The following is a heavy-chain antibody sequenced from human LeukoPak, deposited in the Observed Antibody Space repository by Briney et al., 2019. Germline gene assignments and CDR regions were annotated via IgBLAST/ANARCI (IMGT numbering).Heavy chain of an antibody. CDR1: ASSFTSYW. CDR2: IYPGDSDT. D-gene: IGHD6-19*01. V-gene: IGHV5-51*01. Sequence: GESLQISCKGSASSFTSYWIGWVRQLPGKGLEWMGIIYPGDSDTRYSPSFQGQVTISADKSISTAYLQWSSLKASDTAMYYCARREYSSGWYGWGQGTLVTVSS. J-gene: IGHJ4*02. CDR3: ARREYSSGWYG.